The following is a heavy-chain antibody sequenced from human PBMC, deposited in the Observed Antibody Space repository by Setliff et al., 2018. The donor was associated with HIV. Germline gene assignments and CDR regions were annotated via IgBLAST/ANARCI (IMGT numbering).Heavy chain of an antibody. V-gene: IGHV1-69*13. J-gene: IGHJ4*02. D-gene: IGHD7-27*01. Sequence: SVKVSCKTSGDTLSSYAITWVRQAPGQGLEWMGRVIPIFGTADYAQKFQGRVTLTADESTSIAYMELNSLRSEDTAVYYCARGRASGSANSGWGQGTLVTAPQ. CDR3: ARGRASGSANSG. CDR2: VIPIFGTA. CDR1: GDTLSSYA.